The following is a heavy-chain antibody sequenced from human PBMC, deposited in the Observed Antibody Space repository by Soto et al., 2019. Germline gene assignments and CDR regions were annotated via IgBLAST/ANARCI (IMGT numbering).Heavy chain of an antibody. V-gene: IGHV3-21*01. D-gene: IGHD6-13*01. CDR2: ISSSGDYI. CDR3: ARDINNRQQGTDV. CDR1: GFGFSTFS. Sequence: PGGSLRLSCAASGFGFSTFSINWVRQAPGKGLEWLSSISSSGDYIYYADSVKGRFTISRDNAKNSVFLQMDSLRADDTALYFCARDINNRQQGTDVWCHGTAVTVFS. J-gene: IGHJ6*02.